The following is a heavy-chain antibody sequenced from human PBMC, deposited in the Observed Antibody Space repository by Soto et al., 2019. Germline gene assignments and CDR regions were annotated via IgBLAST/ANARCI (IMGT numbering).Heavy chain of an antibody. CDR2: INPNSGGT. J-gene: IGHJ6*02. CDR3: ARLGNSSSWYSYYYYGMEV. D-gene: IGHD6-13*01. V-gene: IGHV1-2*04. CDR1: GYTFTGYY. Sequence: ASVRVSCKASGYTFTGYYIHWVRKAPGQGLEWMGWINPNSGGTNYAQKFQGWVTMTRDTSISTAYMELSRLRSDDTAVYYCARLGNSSSWYSYYYYGMEVWGQGTTVTVS.